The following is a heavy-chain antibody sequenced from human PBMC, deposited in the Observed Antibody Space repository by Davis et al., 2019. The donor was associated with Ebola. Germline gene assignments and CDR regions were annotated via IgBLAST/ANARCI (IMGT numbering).Heavy chain of an antibody. CDR2: LSAISDKT. CDR3: ASGRSGVAADCDY. Sequence: AASVQVSCKASGYTFASYGVSWVPQAPGQGLEWMGWLSAISDKTNYAQRYQGRVTMTTDTSKSTAYMELRSLGYDDTAVYYCASGRSGVAADCDYWGQGTLVTVSS. D-gene: IGHD3-3*01. V-gene: IGHV1-18*01. CDR1: GYTFASYG. J-gene: IGHJ4*02.